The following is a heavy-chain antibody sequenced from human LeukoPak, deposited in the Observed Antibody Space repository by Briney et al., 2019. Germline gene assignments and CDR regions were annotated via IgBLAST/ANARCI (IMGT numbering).Heavy chain of an antibody. CDR1: GGSFSGYY. D-gene: IGHD2-21*02. CDR2: INHSGST. CDR3: AKSDGYGLIDY. Sequence: SETLSLTCAVYGGSFSGYYWSWIRQPPGKGLEWIGEINHSGSTNYNPSLKSRVTISVDTSKNQFSLRLNSVTAADTAMYYCAKSDGYGLIDYWGQGTLVTVSS. J-gene: IGHJ4*02. V-gene: IGHV4-34*01.